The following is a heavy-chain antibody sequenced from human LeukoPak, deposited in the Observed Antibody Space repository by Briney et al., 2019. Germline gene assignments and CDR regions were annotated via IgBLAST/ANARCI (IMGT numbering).Heavy chain of an antibody. Sequence: GGSLRLSCAASGFTFSSYAMSWVRQAPGKGLEWVSAIRGSGGSTYYADSVKGRFTISRDNSKNTLYLQMNSLRAEDTAVYYCARDGIVGPTSIPYYYYMDVWGKGTTVTVSS. V-gene: IGHV3-23*01. J-gene: IGHJ6*03. CDR3: ARDGIVGPTSIPYYYYMDV. CDR1: GFTFSSYA. CDR2: IRGSGGST. D-gene: IGHD1-26*01.